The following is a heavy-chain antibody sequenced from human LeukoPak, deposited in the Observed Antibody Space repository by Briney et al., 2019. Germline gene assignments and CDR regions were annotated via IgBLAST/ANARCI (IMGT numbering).Heavy chain of an antibody. CDR1: GFTFRNYW. J-gene: IGHJ4*02. CDR2: INSDGSST. Sequence: GGSLRLSCVASGFTFRNYWMHWVRQAPGKGLVWVSRINSDGSSTSYADSVKGRFTISRDNAKNTLYLQMNSLRAEDTAVYYCARDEGGVWGSYRYYFDYWGQGTLVTVSS. V-gene: IGHV3-74*01. D-gene: IGHD3-16*02. CDR3: ARDEGGVWGSYRYYFDY.